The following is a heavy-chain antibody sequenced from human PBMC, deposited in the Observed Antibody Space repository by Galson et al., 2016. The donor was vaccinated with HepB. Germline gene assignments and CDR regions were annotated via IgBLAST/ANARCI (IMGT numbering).Heavy chain of an antibody. CDR1: GGSISSDY. V-gene: IGHV4-59*01. Sequence: LSLTCTVSGGSISSDYWSWIRQPPGKGLEWIGYISYGGSTYYNPSLKSRVSISVDTSENQFSLKLNSVTAADTAVYYCARFACSGGSCYRPDKFDCWGQGTLGTVSS. CDR3: ARFACSGGSCYRPDKFDC. J-gene: IGHJ4*02. D-gene: IGHD2-15*01. CDR2: ISYGGST.